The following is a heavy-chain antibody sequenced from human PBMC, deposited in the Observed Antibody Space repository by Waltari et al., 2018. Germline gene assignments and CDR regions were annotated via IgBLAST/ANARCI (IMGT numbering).Heavy chain of an antibody. CDR1: GGTFSSYA. V-gene: IGHV1-69*12. CDR3: ARSSSFSSTDYYYMDV. Sequence: QVQLVQSGAEVKKPGSSVTVSCKASGGTFSSYAISWVRQAPGQGLEWMGGIIPIFGTANYAQKFQGRVTITADESTSTAYMELSSLRSEDTAVYYCARSSSFSSTDYYYMDVWGKGTTVTISS. CDR2: IIPIFGTA. D-gene: IGHD2-2*01. J-gene: IGHJ6*03.